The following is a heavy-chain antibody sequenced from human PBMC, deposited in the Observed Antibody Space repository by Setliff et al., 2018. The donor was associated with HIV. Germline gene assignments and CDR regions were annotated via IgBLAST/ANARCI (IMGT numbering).Heavy chain of an antibody. J-gene: IGHJ4*02. CDR3: AKEWESRAADY. CDR2: IWYDGSNK. D-gene: IGHD1-26*01. V-gene: IGHV3-33*03. CDR1: GFTFSRYG. Sequence: PGGSLRLSCAASGFTFSRYGMHWVRQAPGKGLEWVAVIWYDGSNKYYADSVKGRFIISRDNSKKTLYLEMNSLRAEDTGLYYCAKEWESRAADYWGQGTLVTVSS.